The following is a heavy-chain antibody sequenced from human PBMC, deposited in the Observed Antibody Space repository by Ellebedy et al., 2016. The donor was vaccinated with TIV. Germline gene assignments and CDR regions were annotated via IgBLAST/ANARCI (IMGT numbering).Heavy chain of an antibody. J-gene: IGHJ4*02. Sequence: ASVKVSCXASGYTFTGYYMHWVRQAPGQGLEWMGWINPDSGGTNYAQKFQGRVTMTRDTSISTAYMEMSRLRSDDTAVYYCARGPLGYCSNTKCFLYSSGWSFDFWGQGTLVTVSS. CDR1: GYTFTGYY. CDR2: INPDSGGT. D-gene: IGHD2-2*01. CDR3: ARGPLGYCSNTKCFLYSSGWSFDF. V-gene: IGHV1-2*02.